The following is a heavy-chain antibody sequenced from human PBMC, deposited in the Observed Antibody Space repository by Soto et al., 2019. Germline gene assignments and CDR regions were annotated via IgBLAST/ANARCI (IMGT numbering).Heavy chain of an antibody. V-gene: IGHV3-73*01. D-gene: IGHD1-1*01. CDR1: GFTFSGSA. CDR3: TRHSERRETCAFYYYMDV. Sequence: EVQLVESGGGLVQPGGSLKLSCAASGFTFSGSAMHWVRQASGKGLEWVGLIRSRGNSYATSYAPSVKGRFTISRDDSKNTAYLQMNSLKSEDTAVYYCTRHSERRETCAFYYYMDVWGKGTTVTVSS. CDR2: IRSRGNSYAT. J-gene: IGHJ6*03.